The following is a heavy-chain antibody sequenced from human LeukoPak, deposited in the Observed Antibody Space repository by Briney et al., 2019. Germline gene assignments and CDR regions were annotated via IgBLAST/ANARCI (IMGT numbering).Heavy chain of an antibody. Sequence: SETLSLTCTVSGGSISSYYWSWIRQPPGKGLEWIGYIYYSGSTNYNPSLKSRVTISVDTSKNQFSPKLSSVTAADTAVYYCARVIRYSSGPLADYWGQGTLVTVSS. V-gene: IGHV4-59*01. J-gene: IGHJ4*02. CDR2: IYYSGST. CDR3: ARVIRYSSGPLADY. CDR1: GGSISSYY. D-gene: IGHD6-19*01.